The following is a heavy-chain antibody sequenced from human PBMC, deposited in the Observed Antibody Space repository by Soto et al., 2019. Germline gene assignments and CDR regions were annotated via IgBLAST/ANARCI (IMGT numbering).Heavy chain of an antibody. V-gene: IGHV3-30-3*01. J-gene: IGHJ4*02. CDR3: ARDSWRPGIAAAGPYPHY. D-gene: IGHD6-13*01. CDR2: ISYDGSNK. CDR1: GFTFSSYA. Sequence: SLRLSCAASGFTFSSYAMHWVRQALGKGLEWVAVISYDGSNKYYADSVKGRFTISRDNSKNTLYLQMNSLRAEDTAVYYCARDSWRPGIAAAGPYPHYWGKGTLVTVST.